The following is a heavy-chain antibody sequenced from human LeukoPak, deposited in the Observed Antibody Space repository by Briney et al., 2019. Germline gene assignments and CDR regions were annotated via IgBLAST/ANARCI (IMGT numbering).Heavy chain of an antibody. V-gene: IGHV3-23*01. Sequence: PGGSLRLSCVASGFTFSTYAMSWVRQAPGKGLEWLSAISGSGGSTYYADSVKGRFSISRDNSKNTLYLQMSSLRAEDTAVYYCAGTGPRDYYYYYGMDVWGQGTTVTVSS. J-gene: IGHJ6*02. CDR2: ISGSGGST. D-gene: IGHD1-7*01. CDR3: AGTGPRDYYYYYGMDV. CDR1: GFTFSTYA.